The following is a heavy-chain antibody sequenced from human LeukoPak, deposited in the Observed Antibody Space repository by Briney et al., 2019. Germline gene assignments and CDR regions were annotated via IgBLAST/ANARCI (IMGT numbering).Heavy chain of an antibody. D-gene: IGHD6-13*01. CDR1: GGTFSSYA. V-gene: IGHV1-69*04. CDR3: ARGIAAASQGY. Sequence: SVKVSCKASGGTFSSYAISWVRQAPGQGLEWMGRIIPILGIANYAQKFQGRVTITADKSTSTAYMELSSLRSGDTAVYYCARGIAAASQGYWGQGTLVTVSS. CDR2: IIPILGIA. J-gene: IGHJ4*02.